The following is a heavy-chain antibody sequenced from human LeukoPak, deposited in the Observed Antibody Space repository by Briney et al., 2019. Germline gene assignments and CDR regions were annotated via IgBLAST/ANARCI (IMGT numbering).Heavy chain of an antibody. J-gene: IGHJ5*02. CDR2: ISSSGSTI. V-gene: IGHV3-48*03. Sequence: PGGSLSLSCAASGFSFSSSELYWVRKGPRKGLGWVSYISSSGSTIYYADSVGGRITNSRDNAKNSLFLQMNSLRAEDTAVYYCAREKAMVRWGWFDPWGQGTLVTVSS. D-gene: IGHD5-18*01. CDR1: GFSFSSSE. CDR3: AREKAMVRWGWFDP.